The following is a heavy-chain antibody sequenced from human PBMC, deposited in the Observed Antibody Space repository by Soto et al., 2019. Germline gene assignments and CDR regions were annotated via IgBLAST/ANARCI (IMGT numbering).Heavy chain of an antibody. J-gene: IGHJ3*02. V-gene: IGHV1-24*01. CDR2: FDPEDGET. CDR3: ATDRAQGYCSSTSCYGLGAFDI. D-gene: IGHD2-2*01. Sequence: ASVKVSCKVSGYTLTELSMHWVRQAPGKGLEWMGGFDPEDGETIYAQKFQGRVTMTEDTSTDTAYMELSSLRSGDTAVYYCATDRAQGYCSSTSCYGLGAFDIWGQGTMVTVSS. CDR1: GYTLTELS.